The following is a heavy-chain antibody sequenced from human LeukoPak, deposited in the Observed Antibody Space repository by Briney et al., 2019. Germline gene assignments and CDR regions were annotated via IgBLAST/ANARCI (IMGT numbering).Heavy chain of an antibody. CDR3: AREGGAMTTVTTFWFDP. Sequence: SVKVSCKASGGTFSSYAISWVRQAPGRGLEWMGGIIPIFGPANYAQKFQGRVTITTDESTTTAYLELSSLRSEDTAVYYCAREGGAMTTVTTFWFDPWGQGTLVTVSS. CDR2: IIPIFGPA. J-gene: IGHJ5*02. V-gene: IGHV1-69*05. D-gene: IGHD4-17*01. CDR1: GGTFSSYA.